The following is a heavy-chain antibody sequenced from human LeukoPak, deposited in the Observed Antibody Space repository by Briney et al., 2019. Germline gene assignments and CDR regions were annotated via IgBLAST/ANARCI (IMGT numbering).Heavy chain of an antibody. J-gene: IGHJ4*02. CDR2: IYKSGST. V-gene: IGHV4-59*01. CDR3: ARAWYSHGTFDH. CDR1: GGSISGYY. Sequence: SETLSLTCTVSGGSISGYYWSWIRQPPGKGLEWIGYIYKSGSTNYNPSLKSRVTISLDTSRNQFSLRLSSVVAADTAVYYCARAWYSHGTFDHWGQGTPVTVSS. D-gene: IGHD5-18*01.